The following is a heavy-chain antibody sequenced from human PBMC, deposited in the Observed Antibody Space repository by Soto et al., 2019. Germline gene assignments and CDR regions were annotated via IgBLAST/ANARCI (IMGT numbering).Heavy chain of an antibody. CDR1: GFDSSYYW. D-gene: IGHD1-1*01. CDR2: IDPDGTTT. J-gene: IGHJ1*01. CDR3: ARGPRPSSAGTGAY. Sequence: GSLRLSCALSGFDSSYYWIQWFRQSPGKGLEWVSRIDPDGTTTNYADSVKGRFSASRDNAKKTIYLQMNSLTADDTALHYCARGPRPSSAGTGAYWGQGTLVTVSS. V-gene: IGHV3-74*01.